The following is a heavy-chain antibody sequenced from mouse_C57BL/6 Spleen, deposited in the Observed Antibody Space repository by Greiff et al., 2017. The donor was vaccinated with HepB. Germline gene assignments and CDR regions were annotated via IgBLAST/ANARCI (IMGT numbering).Heavy chain of an antibody. CDR2: ISDGGSYT. Sequence: EVQGVESGGGLVKPGGSLKLSCAASGFTFSSYAMSWVRQTPEKRLEWVATISDGGSYTYYPDNVKGRFTISRDNAKNNLYLQMSHLKSEDTAMYYCARDYDGYYTAFDYWGQGTTLTVSS. J-gene: IGHJ2*01. V-gene: IGHV5-4*01. CDR3: ARDYDGYYTAFDY. D-gene: IGHD2-3*01. CDR1: GFTFSSYA.